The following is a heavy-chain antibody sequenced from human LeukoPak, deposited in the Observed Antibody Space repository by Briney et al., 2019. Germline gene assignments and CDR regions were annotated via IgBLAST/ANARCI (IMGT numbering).Heavy chain of an antibody. Sequence: PSETLSPTCGVSGASITTTSFDWAWIRQPPGQDLEWIATISSSGTAYYNPSLMSRVTISVDTSKNQFSLDLRSVTAADTGLFYCARFKGGTGFDYWGQGILVIVSS. CDR3: ARFKGGTGFDY. CDR2: ISSSGTA. D-gene: IGHD1-26*01. V-gene: IGHV4-39*01. J-gene: IGHJ4*02. CDR1: GASITTTSFD.